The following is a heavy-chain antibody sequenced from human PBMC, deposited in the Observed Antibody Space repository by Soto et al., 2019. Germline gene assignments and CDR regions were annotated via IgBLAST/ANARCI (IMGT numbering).Heavy chain of an antibody. D-gene: IGHD3-10*01. Sequence: QVQLVESGGGVVQPRRSLRLSCAASGFTFSSYVIHWVRQAPGKGLDWVAVISHDGSDKYYADSVKGRFTISRDNSKNTLYLQMNSLRAEDTAVYYCATTLIRGVITTYFDYWGQGTLLTVSS. V-gene: IGHV3-30-3*01. CDR1: GFTFSSYV. J-gene: IGHJ4*02. CDR2: ISHDGSDK. CDR3: ATTLIRGVITTYFDY.